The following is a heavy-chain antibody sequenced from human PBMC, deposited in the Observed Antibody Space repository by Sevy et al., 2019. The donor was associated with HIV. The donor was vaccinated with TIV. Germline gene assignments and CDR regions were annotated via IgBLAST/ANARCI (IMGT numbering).Heavy chain of an antibody. Sequence: GGSLRLSCAASGFTFDDYAMHWVRQAPGKGLEWVSGISWNSGSIGYAYSVKGRFTISRDNAKNSLYLQMNSLRAEDTALYYCAKDLFKGGYDFWSGYFSYYYGMDVWGQGTTVTVSS. V-gene: IGHV3-9*01. CDR1: GFTFDDYA. CDR2: ISWNSGSI. CDR3: AKDLFKGGYDFWSGYFSYYYGMDV. D-gene: IGHD3-3*01. J-gene: IGHJ6*02.